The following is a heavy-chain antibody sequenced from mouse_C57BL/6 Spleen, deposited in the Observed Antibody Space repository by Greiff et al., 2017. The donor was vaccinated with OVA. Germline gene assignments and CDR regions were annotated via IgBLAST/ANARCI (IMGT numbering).Heavy chain of an antibody. CDR1: GYSITSGYY. CDR2: ISYDGSN. J-gene: IGHJ3*01. Sequence: ESGPGLVKPSQSLSLTCSVTGYSITSGYYWNWIRQFPGNKLEWMGYISYDGSNNYNPSLKNRISITRDTSKNQFFLKLNSVTTEDTATYYCAREASDYYDYAWFAYWGQGTLVTVSA. D-gene: IGHD2-4*01. CDR3: AREASDYYDYAWFAY. V-gene: IGHV3-6*01.